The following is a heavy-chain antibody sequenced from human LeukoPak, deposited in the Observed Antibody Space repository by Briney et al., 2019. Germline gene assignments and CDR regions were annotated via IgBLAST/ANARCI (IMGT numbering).Heavy chain of an antibody. D-gene: IGHD3-3*01. CDR3: AKTTLRFLEWLSPNYYYYMDV. CDR2: INPNSGGT. V-gene: IGHV1-2*02. J-gene: IGHJ6*03. CDR1: GYTFTGYY. Sequence: ASVKVSCKVSGYTFTGYYMHWVRQAPGQGLEWMGWINPNSGGTNYAQKFQGRVTMTRDTSISTAYMELSRLRSDDTAVYYCAKTTLRFLEWLSPNYYYYMDVWGKGTTVTVSS.